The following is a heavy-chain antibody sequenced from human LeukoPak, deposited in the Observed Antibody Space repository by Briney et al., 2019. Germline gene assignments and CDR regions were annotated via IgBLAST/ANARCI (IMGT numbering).Heavy chain of an antibody. Sequence: SETLSLTCTVSGGSFSSSTYHGGWIRQPPGKGLEWIGTIFYTGSTYYCNPSLKSRVTISVDTSKNQFSLKLTSVTAADTAVYYCAIYITTAADYWGQGTLVTVSS. J-gene: IGHJ4*02. CDR1: GGSFSSSTYH. V-gene: IGHV4-39*01. D-gene: IGHD6-13*01. CDR3: AIYITTAADY. CDR2: IFYTGST.